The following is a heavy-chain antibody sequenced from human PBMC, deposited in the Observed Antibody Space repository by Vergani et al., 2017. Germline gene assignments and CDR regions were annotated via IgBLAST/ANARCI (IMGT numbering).Heavy chain of an antibody. V-gene: IGHV3-43*01. J-gene: IGHJ4*02. D-gene: IGHD5-12*01. CDR1: GFTFDDYT. Sequence: EVQLLESGGGLVQPGGSLRLSCAASGFTFDDYTMHWVRQAPGKGLEWVSLISWDGGSTYYADSVKGRFTISRDNSKNSLYLQMNSLRTEDTALYYCAKDIGGYDWGGLFDYWGQGTLVTVSS. CDR3: AKDIGGYDWGGLFDY. CDR2: ISWDGGST.